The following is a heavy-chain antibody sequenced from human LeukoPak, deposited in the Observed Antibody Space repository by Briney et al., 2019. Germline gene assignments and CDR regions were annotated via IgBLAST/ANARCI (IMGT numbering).Heavy chain of an antibody. V-gene: IGHV4-31*03. CDR1: GGSISSGGYY. J-gene: IGHJ3*02. Sequence: SETLSLTCTVSGGSISSGGYYWSWIRQHPGKGLEWIGYIYYSGSTYYNPSLKSRVTISVDASKNQFSLKLSSVTAADTAVYYCAREGLDDAFDIWGQGTMVTVSS. CDR3: AREGLDDAFDI. CDR2: IYYSGST. D-gene: IGHD3-3*01.